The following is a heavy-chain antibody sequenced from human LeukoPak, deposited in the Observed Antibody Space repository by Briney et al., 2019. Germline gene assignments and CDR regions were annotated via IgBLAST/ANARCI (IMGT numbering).Heavy chain of an antibody. CDR1: GFTFDDYA. CDR2: ISWNSGSI. V-gene: IGHV3-9*01. CDR3: AKSDSSGSPFDY. J-gene: IGHJ4*02. Sequence: GGSLRLSCAASGFTFDDYAMHWVRQAPGKGLEWVSGISWNSGSIGYADSVKGRFTISRDNAKNSLYLQMNSLRAEDTALYYCAKSDSSGSPFDYWGQGTLVTVSS. D-gene: IGHD6-19*01.